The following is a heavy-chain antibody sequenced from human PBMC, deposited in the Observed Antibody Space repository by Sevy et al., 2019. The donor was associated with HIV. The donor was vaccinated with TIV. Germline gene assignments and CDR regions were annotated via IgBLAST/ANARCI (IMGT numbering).Heavy chain of an antibody. Sequence: GESLKISCKGSRYSFTSYWIGWVRQMPGKGLEWMGIIYPGDSDTRYSPSFQGQVTISADKSISTAYLQWSSLKASDTAMYYCARRGYYDSSGYYYKDYYYYGMDVWGQGTTVTVSS. D-gene: IGHD3-22*01. V-gene: IGHV5-51*01. CDR3: ARRGYYDSSGYYYKDYYYYGMDV. CDR1: RYSFTSYW. CDR2: IYPGDSDT. J-gene: IGHJ6*02.